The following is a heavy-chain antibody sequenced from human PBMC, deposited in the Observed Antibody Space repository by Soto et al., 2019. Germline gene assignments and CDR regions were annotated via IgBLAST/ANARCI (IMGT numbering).Heavy chain of an antibody. V-gene: IGHV4-31*03. CDR1: GGSITSSGYY. Sequence: QVQLQESGPGLVKPSQTLSLTCTVSGGSITSSGYYWSWIRQHPGEGLEWIGFTSNSGSTSYNPSLKSRVTISVDPSSNQFSLNLKSVTAADTAVYSCARGGGSTKVDYWGQGTLVTVSP. D-gene: IGHD2-2*01. CDR2: TSNSGST. J-gene: IGHJ4*02. CDR3: ARGGGSTKVDY.